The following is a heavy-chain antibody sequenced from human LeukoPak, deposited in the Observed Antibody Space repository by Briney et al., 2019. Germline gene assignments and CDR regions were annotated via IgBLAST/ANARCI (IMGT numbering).Heavy chain of an antibody. Sequence: GGSLRLSCAASGFTFSSYAMSWVRQAPGKGLEWVSGISGSGSGTYFADSVKGRFTISRDNSKNTLYLQMNSLRAEDTAVYYCAKSPATYYFDYWGQGTLVTVSS. J-gene: IGHJ4*02. CDR3: AKSPATYYFDY. CDR1: GFTFSSYA. CDR2: ISGSGSGT. V-gene: IGHV3-23*01.